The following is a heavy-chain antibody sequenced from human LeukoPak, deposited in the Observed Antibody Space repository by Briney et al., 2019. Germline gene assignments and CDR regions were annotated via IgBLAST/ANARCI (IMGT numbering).Heavy chain of an antibody. CDR1: GYTFTSYW. CDR3: ARGYCSTTSCYYFDL. Sequence: GASLQISSKGSGYTFTSYWIGWVRPMPGKGLESMAIIHPDDSDTRYSPSFQGQVTISADKSISTAYLQWSSLKASDTAMYYCARGYCSTTSCYYFDLWGQGTLVTVSS. J-gene: IGHJ4*02. CDR2: IHPDDSDT. V-gene: IGHV5-51*01. D-gene: IGHD2-2*01.